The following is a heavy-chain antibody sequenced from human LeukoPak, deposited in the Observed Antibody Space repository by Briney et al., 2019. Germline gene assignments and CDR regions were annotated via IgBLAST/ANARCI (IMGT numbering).Heavy chain of an antibody. Sequence: GGSLRLSCAASGFTFDDYAMHWVRQAPGKGLEWVSGISWNSGSIGYADSVKGRFTISRDNAKNSLYLQMNSLRAEDTAVYYCAKDRGFRCSSTSCYTGPLDYWGQGTLVTVSS. V-gene: IGHV3-9*01. CDR1: GFTFDDYA. J-gene: IGHJ4*02. CDR2: ISWNSGSI. CDR3: AKDRGFRCSSTSCYTGPLDY. D-gene: IGHD2-2*02.